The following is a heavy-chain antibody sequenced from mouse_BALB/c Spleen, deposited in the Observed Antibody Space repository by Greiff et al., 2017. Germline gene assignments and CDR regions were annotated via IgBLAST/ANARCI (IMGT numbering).Heavy chain of an antibody. Sequence: VQLQQSGAEPAKPGASVKIFRKASGYPFTSYWMHWVKQRPGPGPEWIGYINASTGYTEYNQKFKDKATLTADKSSSTAYMQLSSLTSEDSAVCYCAKSVGYWGQGTTVTVSS. CDR3: AKSVGY. J-gene: IGHJ2*01. CDR1: GYPFTSYW. CDR2: INASTGYT. V-gene: IGHV1-7*01.